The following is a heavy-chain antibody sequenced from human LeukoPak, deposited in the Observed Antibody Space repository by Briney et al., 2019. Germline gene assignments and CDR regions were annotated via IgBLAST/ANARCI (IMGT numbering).Heavy chain of an antibody. V-gene: IGHV2-5*05. CDR2: IYWDDDK. CDR1: GFSLSTSGVG. J-gene: IGHJ4*02. CDR3: AHSPLGYCSSTSCTYYYYFDY. Sequence: SGPTLVNPTQTLTLTCTFSGFSLSTSGVGVGWIRQPPGKALEWLALIYWDDDKRYGPSLKSRLTITKDTSKNQVVLTMTNMDPVDTATYYCAHSPLGYCSSTSCTYYYYFDYWGQGTLVTVSS. D-gene: IGHD2-2*01.